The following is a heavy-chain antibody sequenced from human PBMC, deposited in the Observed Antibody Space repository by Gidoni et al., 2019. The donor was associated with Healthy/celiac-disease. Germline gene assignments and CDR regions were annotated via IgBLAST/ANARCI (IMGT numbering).Heavy chain of an antibody. J-gene: IGHJ5*02. CDR3: ARGSHVTYYYDSSGYYSSWFDP. D-gene: IGHD3-22*01. Sequence: QVQLQESGPGLVQPSETLSLTCTVSGGSVSSGSYYWSWIRQPPGKGLEWIGYIYYSGSTNYNPSLKSRVTISVDTSKNQFSLKLSSVTAADTAVYYCARGSHVTYYYDSSGYYSSWFDPWGQGTLVTVSS. CDR2: IYYSGST. V-gene: IGHV4-61*01. CDR1: GGSVSSGSYY.